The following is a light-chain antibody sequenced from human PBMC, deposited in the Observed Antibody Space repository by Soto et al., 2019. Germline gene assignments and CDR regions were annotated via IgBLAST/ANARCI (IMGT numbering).Light chain of an antibody. Sequence: QSVLTQPPSASGTPGQRVTISCSGSRSNLGNNAVTWYQQFPGTAPKLLIYNNNQRPSGVPDRCSGSKSGTSASLAISGLQSEDEADYYCATWEDSLNARGVFGGGTKLTVL. CDR2: NNN. J-gene: IGLJ3*02. V-gene: IGLV1-44*01. CDR3: ATWEDSLNARGV. CDR1: RSNLGNNA.